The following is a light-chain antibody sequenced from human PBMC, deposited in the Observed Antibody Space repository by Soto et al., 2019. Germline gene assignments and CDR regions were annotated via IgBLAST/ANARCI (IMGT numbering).Light chain of an antibody. CDR3: QQRSNWLT. J-gene: IGKJ4*01. V-gene: IGKV3-11*01. CDR1: QSVSIN. Sequence: EIVLTQSPATLSLSPGERATLSCRASQSVSINLAWYQQKPGQAPRLLVYDASNRATGIPTRFSGSGSGTDITLTISSLEPEDFAVYYCQQRSNWLTFGGGAKVDIK. CDR2: DAS.